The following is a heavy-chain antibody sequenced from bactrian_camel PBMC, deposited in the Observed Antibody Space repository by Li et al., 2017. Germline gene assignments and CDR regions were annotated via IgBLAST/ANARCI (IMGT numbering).Heavy chain of an antibody. Sequence: VQLVESGGGLVKPGGSLRLSCTVSGFPFTRYGADWVRQAPGKGLEFVSFMNIAGQRYYADSVKDRFFISRENAKNTLYLKLTSLKTEDTGMYYCASYGDKWDYKYWGQGTQVTVS. CDR3: ASYGDKWDYKY. CDR1: GFPFTRYG. J-gene: IGHJ4*01. CDR2: MNIAGQR. V-gene: IGHV3S1*01. D-gene: IGHD2*01.